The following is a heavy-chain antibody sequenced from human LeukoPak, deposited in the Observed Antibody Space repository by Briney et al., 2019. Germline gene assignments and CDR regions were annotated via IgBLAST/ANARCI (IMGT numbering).Heavy chain of an antibody. Sequence: LGESLKISCKGSGYSFTSYWIGWVRQMPGKGLEWMGIIYPGDSDTGYSPSFQGQVTISADKSISTAYLQWSSLKASDTAMYYCARRSYRYCSGGSCDGSNFDYWGQGTLVTVSS. D-gene: IGHD2-15*01. CDR3: ARRSYRYCSGGSCDGSNFDY. CDR2: IYPGDSDT. J-gene: IGHJ4*02. CDR1: GYSFTSYW. V-gene: IGHV5-51*01.